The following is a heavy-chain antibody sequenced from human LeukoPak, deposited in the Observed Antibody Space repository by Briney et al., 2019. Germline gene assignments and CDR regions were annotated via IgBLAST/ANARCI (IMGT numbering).Heavy chain of an antibody. V-gene: IGHV4-59*08. CDR2: IYYSGST. D-gene: IGHD3-3*01. CDR1: GGSISSYY. CDR3: ARASHGWHFGVVLEYNFDY. Sequence: SETLSLTCTVSGGSISSYYWSWIRQPPGKGLEWIGYIYYSGSTNYNPSLKSRVTISVDTSKNQFSLKLSSVTAADTAVYYCARASHGWHFGVVLEYNFDYWGQGTLVTVSS. J-gene: IGHJ4*02.